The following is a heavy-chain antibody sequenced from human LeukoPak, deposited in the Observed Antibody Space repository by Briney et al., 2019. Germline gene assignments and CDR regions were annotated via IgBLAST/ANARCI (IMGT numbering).Heavy chain of an antibody. CDR1: GGSFSGYY. CDR3: ARFVRYYGTDAFDI. CDR2: INHSGST. V-gene: IGHV4-34*01. Sequence: SETLSLTCAVYGGSFSGYYWSWIRQPPGKGLEWIGEINHSGSTNYNPSLKSRVTISVDTSKNQFSLKLSSVTAADTAVYYCARFVRYYGTDAFDIWGQGTMVTVSS. J-gene: IGHJ3*02. D-gene: IGHD3-10*01.